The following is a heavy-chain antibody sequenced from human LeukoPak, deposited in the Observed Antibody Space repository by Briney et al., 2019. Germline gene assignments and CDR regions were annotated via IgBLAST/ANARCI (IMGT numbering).Heavy chain of an antibody. CDR2: IIPIVGIA. J-gene: IGHJ4*02. V-gene: IGHV1-69*04. D-gene: IGHD4-17*01. Sequence: SVKVSCKASGGTFSSYAINWVRQAPGQGLEWMGRIIPIVGIANYAQKFQGRVTITADKFTSTAYMELSSLRSEDTAVYYCARDILGDGDYQWPFDYWGQGTLVTVSS. CDR1: GGTFSSYA. CDR3: ARDILGDGDYQWPFDY.